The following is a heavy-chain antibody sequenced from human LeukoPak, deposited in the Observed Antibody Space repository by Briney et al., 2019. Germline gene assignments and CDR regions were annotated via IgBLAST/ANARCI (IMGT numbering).Heavy chain of an antibody. CDR2: ISWNSGSI. Sequence: PGRSLRLSCAASGFTFDDYAMHWVRQAAGKGLEWVSGISWNSGSIGYADSVKGRFTISRDNAKNSLYLQMNSLRAEDTALYYCAKADGGHSSSWYDYWGQGTLVTVSS. V-gene: IGHV3-9*01. J-gene: IGHJ4*02. CDR1: GFTFDDYA. D-gene: IGHD6-13*01. CDR3: AKADGGHSSSWYDY.